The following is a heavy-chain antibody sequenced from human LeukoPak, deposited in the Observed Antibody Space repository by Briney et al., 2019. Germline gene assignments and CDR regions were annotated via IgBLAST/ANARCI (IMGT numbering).Heavy chain of an antibody. CDR1: GYTFTGYY. V-gene: IGHV1-2*02. CDR3: AREVRLYYYMDV. CDR2: INPNSGGT. D-gene: IGHD1-1*01. J-gene: IGHJ6*03. Sequence: ASVKVSCKASGYTFTGYYMHWVRQAPGQGLEWMGWINPNSGGTNYAQKFQGRVTMTRGTSISTAYMELSRLRSDDTAVYYCAREVRLYYYMDVWGKGTTVTVSS.